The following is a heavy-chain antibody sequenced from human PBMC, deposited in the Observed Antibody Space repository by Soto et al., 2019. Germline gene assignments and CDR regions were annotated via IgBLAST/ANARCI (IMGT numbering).Heavy chain of an antibody. CDR2: IHHSGST. CDR1: GGTLSGSD. D-gene: IGHD2-15*01. Sequence: PSETLSLTSTVYGGTLSGSDWSWIRQPPGTGLEWIGEIHHSGSTYYNPSLKSRVTLSVDTSKNQFSLKLNSVTAADTAVYYCGSPGYCSGRETIDYWGQGTLVTVSS. V-gene: IGHV4-34*01. CDR3: GSPGYCSGRETIDY. J-gene: IGHJ4*02.